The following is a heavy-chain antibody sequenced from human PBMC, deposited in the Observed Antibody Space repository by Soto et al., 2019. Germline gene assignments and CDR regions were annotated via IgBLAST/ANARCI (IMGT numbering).Heavy chain of an antibody. CDR3: AKRSIYGGPDY. V-gene: IGHV3-23*01. CDR2: ISGNGANT. CDR1: GFTFSSSA. Sequence: GGSLRLSCAASGFTFSSSAMSWVRQAPGKGLEWVSAISGNGANTYYADSVKGRFTISRDNSKNTLYLQMNSLRAEDTAIYYCAKRSIYGGPDYWGQGTLVTVSS. J-gene: IGHJ4*02. D-gene: IGHD4-17*01.